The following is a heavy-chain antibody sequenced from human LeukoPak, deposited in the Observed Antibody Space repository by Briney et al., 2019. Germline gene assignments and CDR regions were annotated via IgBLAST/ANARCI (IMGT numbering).Heavy chain of an antibody. CDR1: GYSFTDYY. CDR3: ALWEIVHYAFDF. D-gene: IGHD5-12*01. CDR2: INPNSGGT. Sequence: ASVKVSCKATGYSFTDYYMHWVRQAPGQGLEWMGWINPNSGGTNYAQKFQGRVTMTRDTSISTAYMELNRLRSDDTAVYYCALWEIVHYAFDFWGQGTMVTVSS. J-gene: IGHJ3*01. V-gene: IGHV1-2*02.